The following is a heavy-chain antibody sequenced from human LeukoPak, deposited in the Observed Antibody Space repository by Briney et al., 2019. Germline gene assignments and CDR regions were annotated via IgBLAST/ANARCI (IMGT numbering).Heavy chain of an antibody. CDR1: GYTFTSYA. Sequence: ASVKVSCKASGYTFTSYAMNWVRQAPGQGLEWMGWINPNSGGTNYAQKFQGRVTMTRDTSISTAYMELSRLRSDDTAVYYCARDSRYFDWLLTAFDTWGQGTMVTVSS. V-gene: IGHV1-2*02. D-gene: IGHD3-9*01. CDR2: INPNSGGT. J-gene: IGHJ3*02. CDR3: ARDSRYFDWLLTAFDT.